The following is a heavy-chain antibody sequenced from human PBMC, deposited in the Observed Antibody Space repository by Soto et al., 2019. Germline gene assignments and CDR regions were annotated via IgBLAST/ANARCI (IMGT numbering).Heavy chain of an antibody. CDR2: INAGNGTT. CDR3: ARKYYYDSSGYYYVKRSDGMDV. CDR1: GYTFTSYS. Sequence: ASVKVSCKASGYTFTSYSMHWVRQAPGQRLEWMGWINAGNGTTKYSQKFQGRVTITRDTSASTAYMELSSLISADTAVYYCARKYYYDSSGYYYVKRSDGMDVWGQGTTVTVSS. V-gene: IGHV1-3*01. J-gene: IGHJ6*02. D-gene: IGHD3-22*01.